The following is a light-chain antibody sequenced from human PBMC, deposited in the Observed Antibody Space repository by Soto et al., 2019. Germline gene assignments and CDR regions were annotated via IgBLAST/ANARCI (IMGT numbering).Light chain of an antibody. Sequence: EIVLTQSPATLSLSPGERATLSCRASQSVRSYLAWYQQKPGQAPRLLIYDASNRATGIPARFSGSGSGTDFILTISSLEPEDVAVDYCQQRSNWPPLTFGGGTKVEIK. CDR1: QSVRSY. CDR3: QQRSNWPPLT. CDR2: DAS. J-gene: IGKJ4*01. V-gene: IGKV3-11*01.